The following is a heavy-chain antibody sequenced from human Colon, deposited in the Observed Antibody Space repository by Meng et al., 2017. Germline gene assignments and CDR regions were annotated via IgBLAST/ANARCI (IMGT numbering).Heavy chain of an antibody. D-gene: IGHD5-12*01. Sequence: VRLQASGPGLVRPSATLSLTCTVSGGSVISNSYYWSWIRQPPGKGLEWIGFIYYSGSTNYNPSLKSRVTISVDTSKNQFSLKVSSVTAADTAVYYCARDSGYDKNWFDPWGQGTLVTVSS. CDR3: ARDSGYDKNWFDP. CDR2: IYYSGST. J-gene: IGHJ5*02. CDR1: GGSVISNSYY. V-gene: IGHV4-61*01.